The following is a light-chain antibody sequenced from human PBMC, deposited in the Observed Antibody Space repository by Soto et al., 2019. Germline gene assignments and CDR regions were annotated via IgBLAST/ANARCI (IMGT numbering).Light chain of an antibody. J-gene: IGLJ3*02. CDR3: SSYTSSSTWL. V-gene: IGLV2-14*01. Sequence: QSALTQPASVSGSPGQSITISCTGTSSDVGGYNYVSWYQQHPGKAPKLMIYEVSNRPSGVSNRFSGSKSGNTASLTISGLHAEDEADYYCSSYTSSSTWLFGGGTKLTVL. CDR2: EVS. CDR1: SSDVGGYNY.